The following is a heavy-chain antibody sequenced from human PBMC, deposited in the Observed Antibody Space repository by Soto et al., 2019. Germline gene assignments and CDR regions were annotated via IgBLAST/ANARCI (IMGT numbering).Heavy chain of an antibody. J-gene: IGHJ4*02. CDR2: TYYRSKWYI. Sequence: PSQTLSLTCVISGDSISRNTAAWNWIRRSPSRGLEWLGRTYYRSKWYIEYAVSVKSRVTINPDTSKNQFSLQLNSVTPEDTAVYYCARTKGYFDFWGPGTLVTVSS. V-gene: IGHV6-1*01. CDR1: GDSISRNTAA. CDR3: ARTKGYFDF.